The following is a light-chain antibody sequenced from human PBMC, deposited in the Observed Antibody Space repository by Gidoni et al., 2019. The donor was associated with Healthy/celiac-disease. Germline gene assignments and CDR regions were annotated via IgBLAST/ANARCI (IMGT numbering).Light chain of an antibody. CDR2: KDS. CDR1: ALPKQY. J-gene: IGLJ3*02. CDR3: QSADSSGISWV. V-gene: IGLV3-25*03. Sequence: SYELTQPPSVSVSPGQTARITCSGDALPKQYAYWYQQKPGQPPVLVIYKDSERPSGIPERFSGSSSGTTVTLTISGVQAEDEADYYCQSADSSGISWVFGGGTKLTVL.